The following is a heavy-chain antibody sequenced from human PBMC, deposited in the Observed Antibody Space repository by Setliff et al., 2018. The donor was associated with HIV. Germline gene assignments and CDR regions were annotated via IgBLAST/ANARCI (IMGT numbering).Heavy chain of an antibody. CDR2: INPNTGGT. CDR1: GYTFTDYY. J-gene: IGHJ5*02. D-gene: IGHD1-7*01. V-gene: IGHV1-2*02. Sequence: ASVKVSCKASGYTFTDYYMHWVRQAPGQGLEWMGWINPNTGGTNYAQKFQGRVTMTRDTSTSTVYMELTNLRFEDTAVYYCARDNWNLGSVHNWFDPWGQGTLVTVSS. CDR3: ARDNWNLGSVHNWFDP.